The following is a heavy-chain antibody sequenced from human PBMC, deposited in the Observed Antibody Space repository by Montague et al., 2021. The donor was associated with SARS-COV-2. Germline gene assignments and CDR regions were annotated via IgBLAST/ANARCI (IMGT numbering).Heavy chain of an antibody. D-gene: IGHD1-20*01. Sequence: SETLSLTCSVSGGSISSYYWSWIRQSPGKGLEWIGYIFHSGITDYNPSLKSRVTMSVDMSQNQFSLQLNSMTAADSAVYYCARTEYNWNDWFDPWGQGTLVTVSS. V-gene: IGHV4-59*13. CDR1: GGSISSYY. CDR3: ARTEYNWNDWFDP. CDR2: IFHSGIT. J-gene: IGHJ5*02.